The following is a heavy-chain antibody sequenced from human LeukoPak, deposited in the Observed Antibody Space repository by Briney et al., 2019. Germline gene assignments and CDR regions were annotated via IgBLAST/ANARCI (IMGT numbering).Heavy chain of an antibody. J-gene: IGHJ4*02. CDR2: IKEDGSRK. CDR3: ARDGVTSSVVY. CDR1: GFTFNNYW. Sequence: GGSLRLSCAASGFTFNNYWMSWVRQAPGKGLEWLANIKEDGSRKYYVDSVKGRFTISRDNAKKSLFLQMNSLRAEDTAVYYCARDGVTSSVVYWGRGTLVTVSS. D-gene: IGHD2-21*02. V-gene: IGHV3-7*01.